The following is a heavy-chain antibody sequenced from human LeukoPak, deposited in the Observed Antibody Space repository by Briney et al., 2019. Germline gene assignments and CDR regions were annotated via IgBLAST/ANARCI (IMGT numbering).Heavy chain of an antibody. Sequence: LGESLKISCQTSGXTFITYGIGWVRQMPGKGLEWMGTIYPADSDIRYSPSFQGQVTISADKSISTAYLQWSSLKASDTAMYYCARPKVRYSSGWNGDYWGQGTPVTVSS. CDR3: ARPKVRYSSGWNGDY. CDR2: IYPADSDI. V-gene: IGHV5-51*01. CDR1: GXTFITYG. D-gene: IGHD6-19*01. J-gene: IGHJ4*02.